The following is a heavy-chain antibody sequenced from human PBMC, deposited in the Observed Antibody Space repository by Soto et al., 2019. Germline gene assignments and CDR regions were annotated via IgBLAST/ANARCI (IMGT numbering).Heavy chain of an antibody. CDR1: GYSFATYW. V-gene: IGHV5-51*01. D-gene: IGHD2-2*02. J-gene: IGHJ4*02. CDR2: IYPGDSDT. CDR3: ATGGYCGSTSCYNFFDY. Sequence: PGESLKISCKGSGYSFATYWIGWVRQMPGKGLEWMGIIYPGDSDTRYSPSFQGQVTISADKSINTAYLQWSSLKASDTAMYYCATGGYCGSTSCYNFFDYWGQGSLVPSPQ.